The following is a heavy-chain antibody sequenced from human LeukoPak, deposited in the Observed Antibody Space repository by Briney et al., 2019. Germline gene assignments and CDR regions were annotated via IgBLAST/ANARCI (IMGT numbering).Heavy chain of an antibody. Sequence: ASVKVSCKASGYTFTSYGISWVRQAPGQGLEWMGWISAYNGNTNYAQKLQGRVTMTTGTSTSTAYMELRSLRSDDTAVYYCARDRAGVGATLLDYWGQGTLVTVSS. V-gene: IGHV1-18*01. D-gene: IGHD1-26*01. J-gene: IGHJ4*02. CDR3: ARDRAGVGATLLDY. CDR2: ISAYNGNT. CDR1: GYTFTSYG.